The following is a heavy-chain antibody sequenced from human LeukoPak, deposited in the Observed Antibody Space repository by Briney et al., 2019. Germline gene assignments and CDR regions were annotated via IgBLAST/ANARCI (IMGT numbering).Heavy chain of an antibody. J-gene: IGHJ4*02. D-gene: IGHD6-19*01. CDR3: AREGGGLTVAGRRGIDY. Sequence: GGSLRLSCAASGFTFSSYSMNWVRQAPGEGLQWVSSVISNGGSTYHADSVRGRFTISRDNSKNTLYLQMNSLRAEDTAIYYWAREGGGLTVAGRRGIDYWGQGSLVIVSS. CDR1: GFTFSSYS. CDR2: VISNGGST. V-gene: IGHV3-23*01.